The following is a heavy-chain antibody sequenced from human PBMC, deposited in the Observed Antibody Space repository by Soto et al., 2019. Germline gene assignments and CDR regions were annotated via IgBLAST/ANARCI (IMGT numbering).Heavy chain of an antibody. CDR1: GSILTSMP. Sequence: EVQLLESGGGLVQPGGPWDPSWPPPGSILTSMPLSGARRPPGKGWEWVSAISGSGTTAYYADSVKGRFTFSRDNSKKTMYLQMNSLRAEDTAVYYCAKTTDGWFSAFEIWGQGTMVTVSS. CDR3: AKTTDGWFSAFEI. J-gene: IGHJ3*02. D-gene: IGHD6-19*01. CDR2: ISGSGTTA. V-gene: IGHV3-23*01.